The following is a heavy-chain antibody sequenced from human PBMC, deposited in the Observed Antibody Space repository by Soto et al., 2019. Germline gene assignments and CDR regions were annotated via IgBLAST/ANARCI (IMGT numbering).Heavy chain of an antibody. CDR3: YTEHTLFMAH. J-gene: IGHJ4*02. CDR1: GFTFSNAW. Sequence: EAQLVESGGGLVTPGESLRLSCVASGFTFSNAWMSWVRQVPVKGLEWIGRITSKSAGATTAYAAPVTGRFTVSRDDLKNTLYLQVNSLKTEDTGIYYCYTEHTLFMAHWGQGTLVTVSS. V-gene: IGHV3-15*01. CDR2: ITSKSAGATT.